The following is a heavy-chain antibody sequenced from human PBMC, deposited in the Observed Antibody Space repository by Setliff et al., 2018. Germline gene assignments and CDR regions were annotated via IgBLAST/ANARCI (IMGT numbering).Heavy chain of an antibody. J-gene: IGHJ6*02. V-gene: IGHV1-69*06. CDR1: GGTLSGYV. CDR2: ITPIFETA. Sequence: GASVKVSCKASGGTLSGYVFSWVRQAPGQGLEWVGGITPIFETAHYAQKFQDRVTITADKSTSTVYMELNSLISEDTAVYLCARDSVTLGQLERRGGFRYYDIDVWGQGTTVTVSS. CDR3: ARDSVTLGQLERRGGFRYYDIDV. D-gene: IGHD1-1*01.